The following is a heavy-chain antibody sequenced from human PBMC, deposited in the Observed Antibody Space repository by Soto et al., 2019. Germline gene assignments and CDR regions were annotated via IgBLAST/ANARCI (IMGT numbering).Heavy chain of an antibody. CDR1: GYTFTNSW. V-gene: IGHV5-10-1*01. D-gene: IGHD3-16*01. Sequence: EVQLVQSGAEVKKPGESLRISCKASGYTFTNSWISWVRQMPGKGLEWMGRIDPSDFYTNYGPSFQGHVTISADTSISTVFLPWDSLTASDTAMYYCSRHHFLGGGEDYWGQGTLVTVSS. J-gene: IGHJ4*02. CDR2: IDPSDFYT. CDR3: SRHHFLGGGEDY.